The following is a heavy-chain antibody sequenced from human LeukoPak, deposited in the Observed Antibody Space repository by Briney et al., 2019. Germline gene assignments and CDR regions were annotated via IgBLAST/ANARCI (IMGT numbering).Heavy chain of an antibody. CDR2: ISSSSSYI. J-gene: IGHJ5*02. V-gene: IGHV3-21*01. D-gene: IGHD3-9*01. Sequence: PGGSLRLSCAASGFTFSSYSMNWVRQAPGKGLEWVSSISSSSSYIYYADSVKGRFTISRDNAKNSLYLQMNSLRAEDTAVYYCAREIWATGIGWFDPWGQGTLVTVSS. CDR3: AREIWATGIGWFDP. CDR1: GFTFSSYS.